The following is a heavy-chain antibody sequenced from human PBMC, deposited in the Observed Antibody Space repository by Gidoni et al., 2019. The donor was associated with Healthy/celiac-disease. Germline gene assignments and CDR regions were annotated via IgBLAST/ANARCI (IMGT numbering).Heavy chain of an antibody. CDR3: ARDRVDSRGLYYYYGMDV. CDR1: GGTFSSYA. Sequence: QVQLVQSGAELTKPASSVKFSCKASGGTFSSYALSWVRQAPGQCLEWMGGIIPIFGTANYAQKFQGRVTITADESTSTAYMELSSLRSEDTAVYYCARDRVDSRGLYYYYGMDVWGQGTTVTVSS. J-gene: IGHJ6*02. CDR2: IIPIFGTA. V-gene: IGHV1-69*01. D-gene: IGHD3-22*01.